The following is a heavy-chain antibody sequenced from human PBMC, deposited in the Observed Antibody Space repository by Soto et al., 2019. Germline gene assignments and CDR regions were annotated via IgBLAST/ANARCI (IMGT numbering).Heavy chain of an antibody. J-gene: IGHJ5*02. CDR2: IYWDDDK. V-gene: IGHV2-5*02. CDR3: AHIPNYYQYDWFDP. Sequence: QITLKESGPTLVKPTQTLTLTCTFSGFSLTTRGVGVGWIRQPPGKALECLALIYWDDDKRYSPSLQSRLSIAKDTSKTQVVQTMTHVDPVDTATYYCAHIPNYYQYDWFDPWGQGTLVSVSS. D-gene: IGHD3-16*01. CDR1: GFSLTTRGVG.